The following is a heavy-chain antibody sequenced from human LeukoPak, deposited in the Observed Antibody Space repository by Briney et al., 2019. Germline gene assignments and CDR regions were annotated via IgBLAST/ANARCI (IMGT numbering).Heavy chain of an antibody. D-gene: IGHD7-27*01. CDR3: ARESGDPDAFDI. Sequence: GGSLRLSCAASGFSFSSYWMSWVRQAPGKGLEWVSSISSSSSYIYYADSVKGRFTISRDNAKNSLYLQMNSLRAEDTAVYYCARESGDPDAFDIWGQGTMVTVSS. V-gene: IGHV3-21*01. CDR2: ISSSSSYI. CDR1: GFSFSSYW. J-gene: IGHJ3*02.